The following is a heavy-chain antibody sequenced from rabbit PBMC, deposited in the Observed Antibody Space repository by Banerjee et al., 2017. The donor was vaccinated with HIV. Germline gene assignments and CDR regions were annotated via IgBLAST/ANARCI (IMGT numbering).Heavy chain of an antibody. CDR3: ARDLEGFNCLNFWL. D-gene: IGHD4-1*01. CDR1: GFSFSNKAV. V-gene: IGHV1S45*01. J-gene: IGHJ3*01. CDR2: INAVTGKA. Sequence: QEQLVESGGGLVRPEGSLKLSCTASGFSFSNKAVMCWVRQAPGKGLQGIACINAVTGKAGYATWAKGRFPFSKTPATTVTLQMARLTAADTAPFLRARDLEGFNCLNFWLWGQGTLVTVS.